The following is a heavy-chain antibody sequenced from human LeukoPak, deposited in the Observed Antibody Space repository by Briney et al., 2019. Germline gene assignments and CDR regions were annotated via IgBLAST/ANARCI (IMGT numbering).Heavy chain of an antibody. Sequence: GGSLTLSCAASGFTFSGSAMHWVRQASGKGLEWVGRIRSKANSYATAYAASVKGRFTISRDNSKNTAYLKMHSLKAEGTAVYYCASGFDYWGQGALVTVSS. CDR3: ASGFDY. J-gene: IGHJ4*02. CDR1: GFTFSGSA. CDR2: IRSKANSYAT. V-gene: IGHV3-73*01.